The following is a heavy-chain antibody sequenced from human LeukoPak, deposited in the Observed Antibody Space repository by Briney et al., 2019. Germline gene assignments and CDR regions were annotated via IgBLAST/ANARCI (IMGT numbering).Heavy chain of an antibody. CDR1: GYTFTGYY. J-gene: IGHJ5*02. CDR3: ARDQEGIVVVPAATHGRNWFDP. D-gene: IGHD2-2*01. Sequence: GASVKVSCKASGYTFTGYYMHWVRQAPGQGLEWMGWINPNSGGTNYAQKFQGRVTMTRDTSISTAYMELSRLRYDDTAVYYCARDQEGIVVVPAATHGRNWFDPWGQGTLVTVSS. V-gene: IGHV1-2*02. CDR2: INPNSGGT.